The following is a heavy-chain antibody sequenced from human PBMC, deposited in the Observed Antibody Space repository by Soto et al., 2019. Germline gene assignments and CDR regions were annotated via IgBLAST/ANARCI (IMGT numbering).Heavy chain of an antibody. CDR3: ARIVGGSSDY. J-gene: IGHJ4*02. D-gene: IGHD2-15*01. V-gene: IGHV6-1*01. CDR2: TYYRSKWHS. Sequence: SQTLSLTCAISGDSVPSNSAAWNWIRQPPSRGLEWLGRTYYRSKWHSDYAVSMKGRITINPDTSKNQFSLQLNSVTPEDAAIYYCARIVGGSSDYWGQGTRVTVSS. CDR1: GDSVPSNSAA.